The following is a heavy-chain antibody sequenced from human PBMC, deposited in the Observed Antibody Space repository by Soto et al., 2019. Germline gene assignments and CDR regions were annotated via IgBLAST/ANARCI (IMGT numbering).Heavy chain of an antibody. CDR1: GFTFSSYA. V-gene: IGHV3-23*01. D-gene: IGHD3-3*01. Sequence: EVQLLESGGGLVQPEGSLRLSCAASGFTFSSYAMSWLRQAPGKGLEWVSAISGSGGSTYYADSVKGRFTISRDNSKNTLYLQMNSLRAEDTAVFYCAKDRAGYYDFWSGYCNDYWGQGTLVTVSS. CDR3: AKDRAGYYDFWSGYCNDY. J-gene: IGHJ4*02. CDR2: ISGSGGST.